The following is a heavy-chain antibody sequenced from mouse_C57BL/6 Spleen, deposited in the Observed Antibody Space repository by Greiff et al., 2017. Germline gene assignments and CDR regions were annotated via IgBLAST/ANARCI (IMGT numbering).Heavy chain of an antibody. J-gene: IGHJ2*01. V-gene: IGHV1-82*01. CDR1: GYAFSSSW. CDR3: ARSEVVATGDY. Sequence: QVQLQQSGPELVKPGASVTISCKASGYAFSSSWMNWVKQRPGKGLEWIGRIYPGDGDTNYNGKFKGKATLTADKSSSTAYMQLSSLTSEDSAVYFCARSEVVATGDYWGQGTTLTVSS. D-gene: IGHD1-1*01. CDR2: IYPGDGDT.